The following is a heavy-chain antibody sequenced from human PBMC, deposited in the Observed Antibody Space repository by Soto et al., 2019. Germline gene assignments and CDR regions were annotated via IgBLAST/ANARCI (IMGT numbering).Heavy chain of an antibody. Sequence: GGSLRLSCAASGFTFSSYAMSWVRQAPGKGLEWVSAISGSGGSTYYADSVKGRFTISRDNSKNTLYLQMNSLRAEDTAVYYCAKRSSYSYGYLGGGYFDYWGQGTLVTVSS. D-gene: IGHD5-18*01. V-gene: IGHV3-23*01. CDR1: GFTFSSYA. J-gene: IGHJ4*02. CDR2: ISGSGGST. CDR3: AKRSSYSYGYLGGGYFDY.